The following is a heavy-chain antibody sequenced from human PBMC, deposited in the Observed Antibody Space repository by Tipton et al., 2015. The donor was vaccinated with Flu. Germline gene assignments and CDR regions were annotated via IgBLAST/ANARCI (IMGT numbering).Heavy chain of an antibody. D-gene: IGHD3-3*01. CDR2: IKSKTYGGTT. Sequence: SLRLSCTGSGFTFGDYAMSWVRQAPGKGLEWVGFIKSKTYGGTTEYAASVRGRFTISRDDSKSIAYLQMSSLKTEDTAVYYCARDHPPSITVLGEITDYFGMAVWGQGTTVTVSS. CDR3: ARDHPPSITVLGEITDYFGMAV. V-gene: IGHV3-49*04. CDR1: GFTFGDYA. J-gene: IGHJ6*02.